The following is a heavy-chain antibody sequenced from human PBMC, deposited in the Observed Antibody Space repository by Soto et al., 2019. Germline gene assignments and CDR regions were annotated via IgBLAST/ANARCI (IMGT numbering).Heavy chain of an antibody. CDR1: SGSMSSSLNH. CDR2: INYSGST. V-gene: IGHV4-39*01. J-gene: IGHJ6*02. Sequence: SETLSLTCIVSSGSMSSSLNHWGWIRQPPGKGLEWIGNINYSGSTYYKPSLKRRLTKSVDTSKNQLYLTLSSVTAADSVVYYCAKLAGYCSGTSCYGHYAMDVWGQGTTVS. CDR3: AKLAGYCSGTSCYGHYAMDV. D-gene: IGHD2-2*01.